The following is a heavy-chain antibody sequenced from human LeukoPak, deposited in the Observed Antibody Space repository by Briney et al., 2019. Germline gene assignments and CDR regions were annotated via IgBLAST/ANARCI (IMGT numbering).Heavy chain of an antibody. J-gene: IGHJ6*03. D-gene: IGHD5-24*01. Sequence: SETLSLTCTVSGYSISSGYYWGWIRQPPGKGLEWIGSIYHSGSTYYNPSLKSRVTISVDTSKNQFSLKLSSVTAADTAVYYCARSRWPTTYMDVWGKGTTVTVSS. CDR3: ARSRWPTTYMDV. CDR2: IYHSGST. V-gene: IGHV4-38-2*02. CDR1: GYSISSGYY.